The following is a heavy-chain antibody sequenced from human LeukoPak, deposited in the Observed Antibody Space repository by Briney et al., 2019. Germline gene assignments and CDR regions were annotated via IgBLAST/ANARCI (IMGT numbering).Heavy chain of an antibody. Sequence: GGSLRLSCAASGFTFSNYGMPWVRQAPGKGLEWVAVVSYDGSDKHYADSVKGRFTISRDNSKNTLYLQVNSLRGDDTAVYYCANRFCTSSGCGVAYWGQGTLVTVSS. D-gene: IGHD2-2*01. J-gene: IGHJ4*02. CDR1: GFTFSNYG. V-gene: IGHV3-30*18. CDR2: VSYDGSDK. CDR3: ANRFCTSSGCGVAY.